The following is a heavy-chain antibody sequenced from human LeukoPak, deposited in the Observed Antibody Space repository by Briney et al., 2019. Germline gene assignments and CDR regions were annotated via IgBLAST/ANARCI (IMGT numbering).Heavy chain of an antibody. CDR2: IKQDGSEK. J-gene: IGHJ4*02. CDR3: ALSYYYDSSGRTYYFDY. D-gene: IGHD3-22*01. Sequence: GGSLRLSCAASGFTFSSYWMSWVRQAPGKGLEWVANIKQDGSEKYYVDSVKGRFTISRDNAKNSLYLQMNSLRAEDTAVYYCALSYYYDSSGRTYYFDYWGQGTLVTVSS. V-gene: IGHV3-7*01. CDR1: GFTFSSYW.